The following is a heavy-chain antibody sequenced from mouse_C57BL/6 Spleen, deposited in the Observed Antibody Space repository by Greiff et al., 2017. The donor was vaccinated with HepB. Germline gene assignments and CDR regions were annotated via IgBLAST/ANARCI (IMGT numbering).Heavy chain of an antibody. Sequence: EVQVVESGGGLVQPGGSMKLSCVASGFTFSNYWMNWVRQSPEKGLEWVAQIRLKSDNYATHYAESVKGRFTISRDDSKSSVYLQMNNLRAEDTGIYYCTEDGSWFAYWGQGTLVTVSA. V-gene: IGHV6-3*01. CDR2: IRLKSDNYAT. CDR1: GFTFSNYW. J-gene: IGHJ3*01. CDR3: TEDGSWFAY. D-gene: IGHD1-1*01.